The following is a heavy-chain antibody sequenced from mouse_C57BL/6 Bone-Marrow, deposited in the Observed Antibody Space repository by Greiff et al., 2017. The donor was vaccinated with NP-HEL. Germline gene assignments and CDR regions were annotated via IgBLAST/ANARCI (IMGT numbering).Heavy chain of an antibody. CDR3: AIYYDYDYFDY. J-gene: IGHJ2*01. CDR1: GYTFTSYW. Sequence: QVQLQQSGAELAKPGASVKLSCKASGYTFTSYWMHWVQQRPGQGLEWIGYINPSSGSTKYNQKFHNKDTLTADKSSSTAYIQLSSLTYEDSAVYYCAIYYDYDYFDYWGQGTTLTVSS. CDR2: INPSSGST. V-gene: IGHV1-7*01. D-gene: IGHD2-4*01.